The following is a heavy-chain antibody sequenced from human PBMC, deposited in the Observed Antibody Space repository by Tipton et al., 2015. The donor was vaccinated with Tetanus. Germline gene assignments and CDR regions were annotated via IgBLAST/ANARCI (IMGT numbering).Heavy chain of an antibody. Sequence: VQSGAEVKKPGASVKVSCKTSGYTFTHYYLHWVRQAPGQGLEWMGMIYPSDGSTSYAQKLQGRVTMTRDTPTSTVYMELSSLRSEDTAVYYCARDREAFDFWGQGTMVTVSS. CDR1: GYTFTHYY. CDR3: ARDREAFDF. CDR2: IYPSDGST. D-gene: IGHD1-26*01. V-gene: IGHV1-46*04. J-gene: IGHJ3*01.